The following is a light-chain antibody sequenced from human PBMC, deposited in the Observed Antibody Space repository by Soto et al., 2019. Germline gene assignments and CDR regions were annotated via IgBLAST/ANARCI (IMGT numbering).Light chain of an antibody. CDR3: QQYGNSPLT. CDR1: QIVSSN. J-gene: IGKJ4*01. CDR2: GAS. V-gene: IGKV3-15*01. Sequence: EIVMTQSPATLSVSPGERATLSCRASQIVSSNLAWYQQKPGQAPRLLIYGASTRATDIPARFSGSGSGTEFTLTISSLQSEDFAIYYCQQYGNSPLTFGGGTKVDIK.